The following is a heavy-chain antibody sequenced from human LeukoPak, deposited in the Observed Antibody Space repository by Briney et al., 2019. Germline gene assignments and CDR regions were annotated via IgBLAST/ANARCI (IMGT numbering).Heavy chain of an antibody. V-gene: IGHV5-10-1*01. Sequence: GESLPISCQGSGYSFTNYWISWVRQMPGKGLEWMGAIDPSDSYSKYSPSFQGHVTISADKSTSTAYLQWSSLKASDTAMYYCARLGGYDSDYWGQGTLVTVSS. CDR3: ARLGGYDSDY. J-gene: IGHJ4*02. CDR2: IDPSDSYS. D-gene: IGHD5-12*01. CDR1: GYSFTNYW.